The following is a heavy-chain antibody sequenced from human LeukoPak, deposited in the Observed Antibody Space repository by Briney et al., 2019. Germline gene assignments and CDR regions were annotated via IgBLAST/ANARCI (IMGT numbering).Heavy chain of an antibody. J-gene: IGHJ6*02. CDR3: ARDSIAAAGIFYYGMDV. V-gene: IGHV1-18*01. CDR2: ISAYNGNT. CDR1: GYTFTSYG. D-gene: IGHD6-13*01. Sequence: ASVTVSCKACGYTFTSYGISWVRQAPGQGLEWMGWISAYNGNTNYAQKLQGRVTMTTDTSTSTAYMELRSLRSDDTAVYYCARDSIAAAGIFYYGMDVWGQGTTVTVSS.